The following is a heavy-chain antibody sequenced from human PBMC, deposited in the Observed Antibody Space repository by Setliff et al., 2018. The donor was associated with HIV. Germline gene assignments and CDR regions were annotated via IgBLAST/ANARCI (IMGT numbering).Heavy chain of an antibody. CDR3: ARDHGGKDY. CDR1: GFSVSSNY. J-gene: IGHJ4*02. V-gene: IGHV3-7*01. Sequence: GGSLRLSCAASGFSVSSNYMSWVRQAPGKGLEWVANIRQDGNVFYYVDSVNGRFTISRDNAKNSLYLQMNSLRVDDTAVYYCARDHGGKDYWGQGTLVTVSS. CDR2: IRQDGNVF.